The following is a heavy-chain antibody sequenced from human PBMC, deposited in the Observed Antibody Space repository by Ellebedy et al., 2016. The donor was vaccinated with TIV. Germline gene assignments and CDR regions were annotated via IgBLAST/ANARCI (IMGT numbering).Heavy chain of an antibody. D-gene: IGHD3-10*02. V-gene: IGHV4-39*01. J-gene: IGHJ5*02. CDR3: ASLDVAVANWFDP. CDR1: GASIDSGRYC. CDR2: ICYRVNT. Sequence: MPSETLSLTCNVSGASIDSGRYCWAWLRQSPGMGLEWFGHICYRVNTYYNPSLKSRVIISADTSKNLFSLRLSSVTAADTAVYYCASLDVAVANWFDPWGHGTLVTVSS.